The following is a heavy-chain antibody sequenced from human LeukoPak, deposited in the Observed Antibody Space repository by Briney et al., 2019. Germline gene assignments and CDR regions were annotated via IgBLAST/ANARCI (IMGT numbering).Heavy chain of an antibody. J-gene: IGHJ4*02. Sequence: PSETLSLTCAVYGGSFSGYYWSWIRQPPGKGLEWIGEINHSGSTNYNPSLKSRVTISVDTSKNRFSLKLSSVTAADTAVYYCARGLRLSYGDYVRGSYYFDYWGQGTLVTVSS. CDR2: INHSGST. V-gene: IGHV4-34*01. D-gene: IGHD4-17*01. CDR3: ARGLRLSYGDYVRGSYYFDY. CDR1: GGSFSGYY.